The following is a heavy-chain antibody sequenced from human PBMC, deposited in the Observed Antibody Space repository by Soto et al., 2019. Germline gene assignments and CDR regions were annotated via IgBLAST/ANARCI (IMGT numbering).Heavy chain of an antibody. Sequence: PGECLKISCKGSGYKFTSYCIAWVRTVTGKGLEWIGIIYPGDSDTRYSPYFQGQVTISADKSISTAYLQWSSLKVSDTVMYYCARCGYSGYDRAEYFQHWGQGTLVTVSS. D-gene: IGHD5-12*01. CDR3: ARCGYSGYDRAEYFQH. CDR2: IYPGDSDT. J-gene: IGHJ1*01. CDR1: GYKFTSYC. V-gene: IGHV5-51*01.